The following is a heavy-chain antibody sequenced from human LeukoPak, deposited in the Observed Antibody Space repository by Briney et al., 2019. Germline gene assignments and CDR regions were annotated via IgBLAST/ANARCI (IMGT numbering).Heavy chain of an antibody. D-gene: IGHD3-10*01. CDR1: GYTFTIYG. J-gene: IGHJ4*02. CDR2: ISADNGNT. Sequence: ASVKVSCKASGYTFTIYGISWVRQAPGQGLEWMGWISADNGNTNYAQNLQGRVTMTTDTSTSTAYLELSSLRPEDTAVYYCARETYHFGSGYDYWGQGALVTVSS. V-gene: IGHV1-18*01. CDR3: ARETYHFGSGYDY.